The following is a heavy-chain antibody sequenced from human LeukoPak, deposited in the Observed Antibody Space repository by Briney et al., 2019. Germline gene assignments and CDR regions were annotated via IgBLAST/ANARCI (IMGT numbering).Heavy chain of an antibody. CDR1: GFTFSSYW. V-gene: IGHV3-74*01. CDR2: INSDGSTT. D-gene: IGHD2-15*01. CDR3: ARGVTVAATTPFGY. Sequence: GGSLRLSCAASGFTFSSYWMHWVRQAPGKGLVWVSRINSDGSTTSYADSVKGRFTIPRDNARNTLYLQMNSLRAEDTAVCYCARGVTVAATTPFGYWGRGTLVSVSS. J-gene: IGHJ4*02.